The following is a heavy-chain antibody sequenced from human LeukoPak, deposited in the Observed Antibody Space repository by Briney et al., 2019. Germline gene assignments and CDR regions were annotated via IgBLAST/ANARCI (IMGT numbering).Heavy chain of an antibody. CDR3: AREIMYYYDSGGRRPYYFDY. CDR1: GFTFSSYG. D-gene: IGHD3-22*01. Sequence: GGSLRLSCAASGFTFSSYGMHWVRQAPGKGLEWVAVIWYDGSNKYYADSVKGRFTISRDNSKNTLYLQMNSLRAEDTAVYYCAREIMYYYDSGGRRPYYFDYWGQGTPVTVSS. CDR2: IWYDGSNK. V-gene: IGHV3-33*01. J-gene: IGHJ4*02.